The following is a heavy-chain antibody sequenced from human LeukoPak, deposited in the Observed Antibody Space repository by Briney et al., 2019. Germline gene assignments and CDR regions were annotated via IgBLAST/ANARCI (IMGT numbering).Heavy chain of an antibody. CDR1: GYTFTGYY. Sequence: ASVKVSCKASGYTFTGYYMHWVRQAPGQGLEWMGWINPNSGGTNYAQKFQGRVTMTRDTSISTAYMELSRLRSDDTAVYYCARDRGRLSAMIVVVSDAFDIWGQGTMVTVSS. CDR2: INPNSGGT. CDR3: ARDRGRLSAMIVVVSDAFDI. V-gene: IGHV1-2*02. J-gene: IGHJ3*02. D-gene: IGHD3-22*01.